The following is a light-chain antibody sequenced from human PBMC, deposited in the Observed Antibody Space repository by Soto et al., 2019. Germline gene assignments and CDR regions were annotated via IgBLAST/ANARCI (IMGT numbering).Light chain of an antibody. Sequence: QSALTQPASVSGSPGQSITISCTGTSSDVGTYNYVSWYQQHPGKAPKLMIYEVSNWPSGVSNRFSGSKSGNTASLTISGLQAEDEADYYCSSYTTSSTRVFGGGTKVTVL. J-gene: IGLJ3*02. CDR3: SSYTTSSTRV. CDR1: SSDVGTYNY. CDR2: EVS. V-gene: IGLV2-14*01.